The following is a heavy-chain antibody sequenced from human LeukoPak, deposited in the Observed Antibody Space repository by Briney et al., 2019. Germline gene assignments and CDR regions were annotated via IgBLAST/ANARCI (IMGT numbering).Heavy chain of an antibody. D-gene: IGHD6-13*01. CDR2: IYTSGSI. CDR3: ARVTGSSWSYWYFDL. CDR1: GGSISSYY. V-gene: IGHV4-4*07. J-gene: IGHJ2*01. Sequence: SETLSLTCTVCGGSISSYYWSWIRQPAGKGLEWIGRIYTSGSINYNPSLKSRVTMSVDTSKNQFSLKLNSVTAADTAVYFCARVTGSSWSYWYFDLWGRGTLVTVSS.